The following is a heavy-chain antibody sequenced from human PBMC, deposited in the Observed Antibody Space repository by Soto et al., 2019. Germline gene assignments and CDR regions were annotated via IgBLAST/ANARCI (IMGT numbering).Heavy chain of an antibody. CDR2: ISGSGGST. CDR3: ARDSSGWRWHYYYYGMDV. V-gene: IGHV3-23*01. J-gene: IGHJ6*02. Sequence: ESVGGLVQPGGSLRLSCAASGFTFSSYAMSWVRQAPGKGLEWVSAISGSGGSTYYADSVKGRFTISRDNSKNTLYLQMNSLRAEDTAVYYCARDSSGWRWHYYYYGMDVWGQGTTVTVSS. CDR1: GFTFSSYA. D-gene: IGHD6-19*01.